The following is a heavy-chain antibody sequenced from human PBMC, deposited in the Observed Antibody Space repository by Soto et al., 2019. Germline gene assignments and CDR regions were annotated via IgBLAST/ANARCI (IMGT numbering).Heavy chain of an antibody. Sequence: GGSLKLSCAASGFTFSSYAMSWVRQAPGKGLEWVSAISGSGGSTYYADSVKGRFTISRDNSKNTLYLQMNSLRAEDTAIYYCAKSYMGAWGYYFDYWGQGTLVAVSA. CDR3: AKSYMGAWGYYFDY. J-gene: IGHJ4*02. CDR1: GFTFSSYA. V-gene: IGHV3-23*01. CDR2: ISGSGGST. D-gene: IGHD3-16*01.